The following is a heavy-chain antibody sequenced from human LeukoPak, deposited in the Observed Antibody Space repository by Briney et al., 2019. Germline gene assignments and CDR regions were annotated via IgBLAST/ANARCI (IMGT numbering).Heavy chain of an antibody. J-gene: IGHJ4*02. CDR3: ARERRPTYYDFWSGYYI. D-gene: IGHD3-3*01. V-gene: IGHV4-34*01. CDR1: GGSFSGYY. Sequence: SETLSLTCAVCGGSFSGYYWSWIRQPPGKGLEWIGEINHSGSTNYNPSLKSRVIISVDTSKNQFSLKLSSVTAADTAVYYCARERRPTYYDFWSGYYIWGQGTLVTVSS. CDR2: INHSGST.